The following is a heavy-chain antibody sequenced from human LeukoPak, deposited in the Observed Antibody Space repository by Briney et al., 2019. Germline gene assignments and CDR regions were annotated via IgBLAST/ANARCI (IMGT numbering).Heavy chain of an antibody. CDR1: GFTFSTYA. V-gene: IGHV3-23*01. J-gene: IGHJ4*02. Sequence: PGGSLRLSCAASGFTFSTYAMSWVRQAPGKELEWVSAITGGGSGIYYADSMKSRFTISRDDSKNTLYLQINSLRAEDTAVYYCAKWGDYDVLTGYYVSDYWGQGTLVTVSS. D-gene: IGHD3-9*01. CDR3: AKWGDYDVLTGYYVSDY. CDR2: ITGGGSGI.